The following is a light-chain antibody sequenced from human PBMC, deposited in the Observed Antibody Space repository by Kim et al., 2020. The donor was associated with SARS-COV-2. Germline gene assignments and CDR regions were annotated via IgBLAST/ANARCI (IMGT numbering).Light chain of an antibody. CDR3: KLRRT. V-gene: IGKV3-11*01. Sequence: EIVLTQSPATLSLSPGERATLSCRASQSVSNYLARYQQKPRQAPKLLMYDVSNRATDIPARVSGSGSATDFTLTISSLEPEDFGVYYCKLRRTFGPGTKVDIK. J-gene: IGKJ3*01. CDR2: DVS. CDR1: QSVSNY.